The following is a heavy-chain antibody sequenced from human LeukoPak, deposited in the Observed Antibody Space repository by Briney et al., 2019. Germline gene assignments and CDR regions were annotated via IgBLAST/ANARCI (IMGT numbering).Heavy chain of an antibody. CDR3: AKRRGSSDAFDI. CDR2: INPNSGGT. D-gene: IGHD2-15*01. V-gene: IGHV1-2*02. CDR1: GYTFTGYY. Sequence: ASVTVSCKASGYTFTGYYMHWVRQAPGQGLEWMGWINPNSGGTNYAQKFQGRVTMTRDTSISTAYMELSRLRSDDTAVYYCAKRRGSSDAFDIWGQGTMVTVSS. J-gene: IGHJ3*02.